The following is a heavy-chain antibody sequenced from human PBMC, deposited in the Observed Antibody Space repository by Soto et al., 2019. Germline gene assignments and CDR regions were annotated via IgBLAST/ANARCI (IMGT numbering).Heavy chain of an antibody. CDR3: ARGSSRWDY. V-gene: IGHV4-38-2*01. D-gene: IGHD6-13*01. CDR2: IYHSGTT. Sequence: SETLSLTCAVSGDSISSGYHWAWIRQPPGKGLEWVASIYHSGTTYYNPSLTSRVTISVDTSKNQFSLKLSSVTAADTAMYYCARGSSRWDYWGQGTLVTVSS. CDR1: GDSISSGYH. J-gene: IGHJ4*02.